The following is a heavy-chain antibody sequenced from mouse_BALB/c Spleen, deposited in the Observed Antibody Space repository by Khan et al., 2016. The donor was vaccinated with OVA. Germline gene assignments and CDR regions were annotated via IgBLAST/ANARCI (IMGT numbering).Heavy chain of an antibody. CDR1: GYTFTSNT. CDR2: INPRSGYT. D-gene: IGHD2-14*01. V-gene: IGHV1-4*01. Sequence: QVQLKQSGAELARPGASVRMSCKASGYTFTSNTMHWVKKRPGQGLEWIGYINPRSGYTNFNQNFKEKATLTADKSSSTAYMQLSSLTSEDSAVYYCARRTTGYTMDYWGQGTSVTVSS. CDR3: ARRTTGYTMDY. J-gene: IGHJ4*01.